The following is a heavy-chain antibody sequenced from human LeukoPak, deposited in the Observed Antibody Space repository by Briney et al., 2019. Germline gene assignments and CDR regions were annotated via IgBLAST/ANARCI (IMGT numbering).Heavy chain of an antibody. CDR3: TIVLYDSVGYYYVPFDY. V-gene: IGHV3-73*01. CDR2: IRSKANTYAT. D-gene: IGHD3-22*01. Sequence: GGSLRLSCAASGLTLSNSAIHWVRQASGQGLEWVGRIRSKANTYATTYPASVKGRFSISRDDSKNTAYLQMNSLKTEDTATYYCTIVLYDSVGYYYVPFDYWGQGTLVTVSS. CDR1: GLTLSNSA. J-gene: IGHJ4*02.